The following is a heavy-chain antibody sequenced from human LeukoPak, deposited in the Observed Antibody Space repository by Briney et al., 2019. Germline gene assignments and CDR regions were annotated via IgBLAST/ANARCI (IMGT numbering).Heavy chain of an antibody. CDR2: ISSSSSYI. Sequence: GGSLRLSCAASGFTFSSYNINWVRQAPGKGLEWVSSISSSSSYIYYADSVKGRFTISRDNAKNSLYLQMNSLRAEDTAVYYCASKLELDYWGQGTLVTVSS. CDR3: ASKLELDY. CDR1: GFTFSSYN. V-gene: IGHV3-21*01. J-gene: IGHJ4*02. D-gene: IGHD1-7*01.